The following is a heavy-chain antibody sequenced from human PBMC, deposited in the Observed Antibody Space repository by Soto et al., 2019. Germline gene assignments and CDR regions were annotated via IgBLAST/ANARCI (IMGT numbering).Heavy chain of an antibody. Sequence: SETLSLTCTVSGGSISSSSYYWGWIRQPPGKGLEWIGSIYYSGSTYYNPSLKSRVTISVDTSKNQFSLKLSSVTAADTAVYYCARQVWIAAAGTVPHWFDPWGQGTLVTVSS. J-gene: IGHJ5*02. V-gene: IGHV4-39*01. CDR2: IYYSGST. D-gene: IGHD6-13*01. CDR1: GGSISSSSYY. CDR3: ARQVWIAAAGTVPHWFDP.